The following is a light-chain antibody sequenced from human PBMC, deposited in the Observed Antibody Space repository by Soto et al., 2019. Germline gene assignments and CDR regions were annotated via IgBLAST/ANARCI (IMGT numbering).Light chain of an antibody. CDR1: QSVSRNY. Sequence: EIVLRQSPGTLSLSPGERATLSCRASQSVSRNYLAWYQQKPGQAPMLLIYAASSRATGIPDRFSGSGSGTDFTLTISRLEPEDSAVYYCQQYGSSPWTFGQGTKLDIK. CDR3: QQYGSSPWT. CDR2: AAS. V-gene: IGKV3-20*01. J-gene: IGKJ1*01.